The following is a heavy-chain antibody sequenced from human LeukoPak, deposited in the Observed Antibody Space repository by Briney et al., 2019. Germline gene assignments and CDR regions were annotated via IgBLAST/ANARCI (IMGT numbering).Heavy chain of an antibody. Sequence: PGGSLRLSCAASGFTFDDYAMHWVRQPPGKGLEWVAIIYSGGSTYYADSVKGRFTISRDNSKNTLYLQMNSLRAEDTAVYYCAKVNSGGSSDAFDIWGQGTMVTVSS. V-gene: IGHV3-23*03. CDR2: IYSGGST. CDR3: AKVNSGGSSDAFDI. J-gene: IGHJ3*02. D-gene: IGHD2-15*01. CDR1: GFTFDDYA.